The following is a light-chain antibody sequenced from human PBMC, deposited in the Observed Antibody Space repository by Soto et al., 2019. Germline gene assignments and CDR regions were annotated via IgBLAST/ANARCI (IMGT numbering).Light chain of an antibody. CDR3: HQYGYSSWT. CDR1: QSVSSNY. V-gene: IGKV3-20*01. Sequence: EIVLTQSPGTLSLSPGERATLSCRASQSVSSNYLAWYQQKPGQAPRLLIYATSSRATGIPDRFSGSGSGTDFTLDISRLEPDDFAVYYCHQYGYSSWTFGQGTKVEIK. CDR2: ATS. J-gene: IGKJ1*01.